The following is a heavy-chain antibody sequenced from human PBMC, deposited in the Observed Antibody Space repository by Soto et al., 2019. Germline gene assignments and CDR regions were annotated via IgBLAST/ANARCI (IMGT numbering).Heavy chain of an antibody. J-gene: IGHJ4*02. Sequence: GGSLRLSCAASGFPFSSYGMHWVRQAPGKGLEWVAVISYDGSNKYYADSVKGRFTISRDNSKNTLYLQMNSLRAEDTAVYYWAKDPGVGASVLHYWGKGTLVTVSS. D-gene: IGHD1-26*01. CDR3: AKDPGVGASVLHY. CDR1: GFPFSSYG. V-gene: IGHV3-30*18. CDR2: ISYDGSNK.